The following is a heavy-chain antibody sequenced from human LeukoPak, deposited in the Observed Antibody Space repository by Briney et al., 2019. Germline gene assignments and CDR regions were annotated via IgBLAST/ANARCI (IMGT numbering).Heavy chain of an antibody. CDR2: MKQDGSEK. Sequence: PGGSLRLSYAASGFAFSSSWMSWVRQAPGKGLEWVANMKQDGSEKYYEDSVKGRFTISRDNAKNSLYLQMNSLRAEDTAVYYCARDFAYSSGWGYNWFDPWGQGTLVTVSS. D-gene: IGHD6-19*01. J-gene: IGHJ5*02. CDR3: ARDFAYSSGWGYNWFDP. V-gene: IGHV3-7*01. CDR1: GFAFSSSW.